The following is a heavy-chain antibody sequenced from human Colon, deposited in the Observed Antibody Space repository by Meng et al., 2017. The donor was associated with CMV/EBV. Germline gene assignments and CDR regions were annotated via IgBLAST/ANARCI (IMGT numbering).Heavy chain of an antibody. CDR3: ANLMGATLYYFHS. Sequence: GGSLRLSCAASGFPFSDYYMSWIRQAPGKGLEWVSAISGSGATTYYADSVKGRFTISRDNSKNTLYLQMNSLRAEDTAVYYCANLMGATLYYFHSWGQGTLVTVSS. J-gene: IGHJ4*02. V-gene: IGHV3-23*01. CDR1: GFPFSDYY. D-gene: IGHD1-26*01. CDR2: ISGSGATT.